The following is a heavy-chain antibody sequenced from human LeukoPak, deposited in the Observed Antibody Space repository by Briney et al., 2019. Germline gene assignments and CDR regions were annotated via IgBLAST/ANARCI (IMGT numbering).Heavy chain of an antibody. CDR2: IYYSGST. V-gene: IGHV4-61*10. J-gene: IGHJ6*03. Sequence: SETLSLTCTVSGGSISSGSYYWSWIRQPAGTGLEWIGYIYYSGSTNYNPSLKSRVTISVDTSKNQFSLKLSSVTAADTAVYYCARGPSPGIAVAGYYYYYYMDVWGKGTTVTISS. CDR1: GGSISSGSYY. CDR3: ARGPSPGIAVAGYYYYYYMDV. D-gene: IGHD6-19*01.